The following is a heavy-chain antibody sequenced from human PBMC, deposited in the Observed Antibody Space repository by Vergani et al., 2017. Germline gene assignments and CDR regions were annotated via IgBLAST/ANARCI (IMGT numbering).Heavy chain of an antibody. CDR3: AKAEQWLVDSQVDY. CDR2: ISWNSGST. V-gene: IGHV3-9*01. D-gene: IGHD6-19*01. J-gene: IGHJ4*02. CDR1: GFTFDDYA. Sequence: EVQLVESGGGLVQPGRSLRLSCAASGFTFDDYAMHWVRQAPGKGLEWVSGISWNSGSTGYADSVKGRFTISRDNAKNSLYLQMNSLRAEDTALYYCAKAEQWLVDSQVDYWGQGTLVTVSS.